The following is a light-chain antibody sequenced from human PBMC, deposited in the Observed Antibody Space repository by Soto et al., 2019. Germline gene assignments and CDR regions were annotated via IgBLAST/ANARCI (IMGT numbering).Light chain of an antibody. CDR1: QSVTSSY. CDR2: GAS. Sequence: EIVLTQSPGTLSLSPGERATLSCRASQSVTSSYLAWYQQKPGQAPRLIIYGASTRATGIPDRFSGSGSGTDCTLAISRLEAEDFAGYFCPQYASSPLTFGGGTKVEIK. J-gene: IGKJ4*02. CDR3: PQYASSPLT. V-gene: IGKV3-20*01.